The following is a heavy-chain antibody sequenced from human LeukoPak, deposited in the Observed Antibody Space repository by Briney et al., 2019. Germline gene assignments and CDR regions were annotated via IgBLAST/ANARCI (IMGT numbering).Heavy chain of an antibody. J-gene: IGHJ4*02. CDR1: GASFSNYY. Sequence: SETLSLACVVYGASFSNYYWSWIRQPPGKGLEWIGEINHTGSTNYNPSLKSRVTISVDMSKNQFSLKVTSMTAADTAVYYCASSVVVPSAADYWGQGTLVTVSS. CDR3: ASSVVVPSAADY. V-gene: IGHV4-34*01. CDR2: INHTGST. D-gene: IGHD2-2*01.